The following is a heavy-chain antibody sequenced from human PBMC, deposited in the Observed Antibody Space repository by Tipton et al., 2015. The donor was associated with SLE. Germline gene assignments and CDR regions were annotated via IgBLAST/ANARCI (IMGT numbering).Heavy chain of an antibody. CDR1: GGSISSYY. V-gene: IGHV4-59*01. J-gene: IGHJ3*02. CDR3: ARDGGNYYGPI. D-gene: IGHD1-26*01. CDR2: ISYNVIT. Sequence: TLSLTCTVSGGSISSYYWSWIRQPPGKGLEWIGYISYNVITNYNVNTNYNPSVKSRVTISVDTSKNHFSLKLSSVTAADTAVYYCARDGGNYYGPIWGQGTMVTVSS.